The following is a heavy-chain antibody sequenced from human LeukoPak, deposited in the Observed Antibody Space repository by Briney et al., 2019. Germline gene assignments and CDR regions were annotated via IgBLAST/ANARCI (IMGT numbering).Heavy chain of an antibody. CDR1: GFTFSSYS. Sequence: GGSLRLSCAASGFTFSSYSMNWVRQAPGKGLEWVSSISSSSSYIYYADSVKGRFTISRDNAKNSLYLQMNGLRAEDTAVYYCARDYYDSSGYYPFDYWGQGTLVTVSS. CDR3: ARDYYDSSGYYPFDY. J-gene: IGHJ4*02. D-gene: IGHD3-22*01. CDR2: ISSSSSYI. V-gene: IGHV3-21*01.